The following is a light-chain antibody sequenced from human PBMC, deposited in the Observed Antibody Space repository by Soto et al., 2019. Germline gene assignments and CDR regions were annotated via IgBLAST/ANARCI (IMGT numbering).Light chain of an antibody. J-gene: IGKJ1*01. CDR2: GAS. V-gene: IGKV3-20*01. CDR3: QQYGSSPRT. CDR1: QSVSSTY. Sequence: EIVLTQSPGTLSLSPGERATLSCRASQSVSSTYLAWYQQKPGQAPRLLIYGASSRATGIPDRFSASGSGTDFTLTISRLEPEDFAVYYCQQYGSSPRTFGQGTK.